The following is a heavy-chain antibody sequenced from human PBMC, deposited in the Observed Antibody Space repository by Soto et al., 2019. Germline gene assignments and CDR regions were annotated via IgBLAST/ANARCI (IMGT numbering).Heavy chain of an antibody. CDR3: ASALADFWSGYYADNDAFDI. V-gene: IGHV1-69*02. D-gene: IGHD3-3*01. CDR2: IIPILGIA. J-gene: IGHJ3*02. CDR1: GGTFSSYT. Sequence: QVQLVRSGAEVKKPGSSVKVSCKASGGTFSSYTISWVRQAPGQGLEWMGRIIPILGIANYAQKFQGRVTITADKSTSTAYMELSSLRSEDTAVYYCASALADFWSGYYADNDAFDIWGQGTMVTVSS.